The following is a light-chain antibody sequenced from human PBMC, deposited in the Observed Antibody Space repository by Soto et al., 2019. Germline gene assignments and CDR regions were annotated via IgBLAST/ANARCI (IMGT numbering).Light chain of an antibody. CDR2: AAS. Sequence: DIQMTQSPSYVSASVGDRVTITCRASQVIGSWLAWYQQKPGKAPKLLIYAASSLHSGVPSSFSGSGSGTDFTLTISILQPEDSATYYCQQANSFPWTFGQGTKVEIK. V-gene: IGKV1-12*01. CDR3: QQANSFPWT. CDR1: QVIGSW. J-gene: IGKJ1*01.